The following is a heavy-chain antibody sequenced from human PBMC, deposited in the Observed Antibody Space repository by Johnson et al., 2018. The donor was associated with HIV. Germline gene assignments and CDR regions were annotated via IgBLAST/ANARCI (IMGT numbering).Heavy chain of an antibody. CDR2: IKSKTDGGTT. J-gene: IGHJ3*02. CDR3: TTDKQLWLTVDI. V-gene: IGHV3-15*01. CDR1: GFTFNNAW. Sequence: VQLVESGGGLVKPGGSLRLSCAASGFTFNNAWMSWVRQAPGKGLEWVGRIKSKTDGGTTDYAAPVKDRFTISRDDSKNTLYLQMNSLKTEDTAVYYCTTDKQLWLTVDICGQGTMVTVSS. D-gene: IGHD5-18*01.